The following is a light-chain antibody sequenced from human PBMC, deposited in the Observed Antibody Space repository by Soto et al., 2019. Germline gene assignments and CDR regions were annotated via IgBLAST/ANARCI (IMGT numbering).Light chain of an antibody. J-gene: IGKJ1*01. CDR3: QQYDNWPRT. V-gene: IGKV3-15*01. Sequence: EIVMTQSPATLSVSPGEMATLSCRASQSVSSNLAWYQQKPGQAPRVLIYGASTRATGIPARFSGSGSGTEFTLTISSLQSEDFAVYFCQQYDNWPRTFGQGTKVEIK. CDR1: QSVSSN. CDR2: GAS.